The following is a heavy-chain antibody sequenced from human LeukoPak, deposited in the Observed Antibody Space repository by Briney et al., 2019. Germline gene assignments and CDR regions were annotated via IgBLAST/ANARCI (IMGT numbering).Heavy chain of an antibody. J-gene: IGHJ4*02. CDR3: ARDPGNWNDQGPHLPIDY. V-gene: IGHV1-2*02. CDR2: INPNSGGT. CDR1: GYTFTGYY. D-gene: IGHD1-1*01. Sequence: ASVKVSCKASGYTFTGYYMHWVRQAPGQGLEWMGWINPNSGGTNYAQKFQGRVTMTRDTSISTAYMELSRLRSDDTAVYYCARDPGNWNDQGPHLPIDYWGQGTLVTVSS.